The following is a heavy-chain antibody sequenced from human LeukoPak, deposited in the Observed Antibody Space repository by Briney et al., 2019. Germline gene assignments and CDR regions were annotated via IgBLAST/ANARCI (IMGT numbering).Heavy chain of an antibody. CDR3: AKWAVDMTYSSNYYGPLDH. D-gene: IGHD6-13*01. Sequence: GGSLRLSCAASGFTFSAYALTWGRQAPGKGLEWVSTISVNSGRTYYADSVQGRFTISRDNSGTTLHLQMNSLRADDTALYYCAKWAVDMTYSSNYYGPLDHWGQGTLVTVSS. CDR1: GFTFSAYA. J-gene: IGHJ4*02. CDR2: ISVNSGRT. V-gene: IGHV3-23*01.